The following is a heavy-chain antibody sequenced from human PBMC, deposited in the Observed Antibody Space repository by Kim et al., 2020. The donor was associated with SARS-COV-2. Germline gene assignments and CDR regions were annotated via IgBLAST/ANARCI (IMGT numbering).Heavy chain of an antibody. J-gene: IGHJ6*02. CDR1: GFTFSSYA. Sequence: GGSLRLSCAASGFTFSSYAMSWVRQAPGKGLEWVSAISGSGGSTYYADSVKGRFTISRDNSKNTLYLQMNSLRAEDTAVYYCAKPGGATPNTIFYYYYGMDVWGQGTTVTVSS. V-gene: IGHV3-23*01. CDR2: ISGSGGST. CDR3: AKPGGATPNTIFYYYYGMDV. D-gene: IGHD1-26*01.